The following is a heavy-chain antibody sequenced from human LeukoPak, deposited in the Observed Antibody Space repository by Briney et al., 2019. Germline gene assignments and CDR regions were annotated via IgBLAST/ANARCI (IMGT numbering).Heavy chain of an antibody. CDR3: ARLNGYYYGSGSKNYFDY. D-gene: IGHD3-10*01. CDR1: GGSFSGYY. Sequence: SETLSLTCAVYGGSFSGYYWSWIRQPPGKGLEWIGEINHSGSTNYNPSLKSRVTISVDTSKNQFSLKLSSVTAADTAVYYCARLNGYYYGSGSKNYFDYWGQGTLVTVSS. CDR2: INHSGST. J-gene: IGHJ4*02. V-gene: IGHV4-34*01.